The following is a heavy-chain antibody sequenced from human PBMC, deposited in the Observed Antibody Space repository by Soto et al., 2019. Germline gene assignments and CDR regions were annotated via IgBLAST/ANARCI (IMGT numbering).Heavy chain of an antibody. V-gene: IGHV3-23*01. D-gene: IGHD6-13*01. CDR1: GFTFSAYA. J-gene: IGHJ6*02. CDR2: ISSRGDST. CDR3: PVGIYYYGWDG. Sequence: EGQLLESGGGLVQPGGSQRLSCAASGFTFSAYAMIWVRQAPGKGLEWVSTISSRGDSTYYADSVKGRFTISRDNSKNTVYLQMNNLRAEDTARYYCPVGIYYYGWDGWGQGTAVTVSS.